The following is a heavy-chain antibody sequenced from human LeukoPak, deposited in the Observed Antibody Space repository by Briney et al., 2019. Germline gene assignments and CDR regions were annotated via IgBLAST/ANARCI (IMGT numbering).Heavy chain of an antibody. CDR3: ARERWGAGLLDY. CDR2: IYYSGST. J-gene: IGHJ4*02. CDR1: GGSISNYY. D-gene: IGHD3-16*01. Sequence: SETLSLTCTVSGGSISNYYWRWIRQPPGKGLEWIGYIYYSGSTNYNPSLKSRVTISVDTSKNQFSLKLSSVTAADTAVYYCARERWGAGLLDYWGQGTLVTVSS. V-gene: IGHV4-59*01.